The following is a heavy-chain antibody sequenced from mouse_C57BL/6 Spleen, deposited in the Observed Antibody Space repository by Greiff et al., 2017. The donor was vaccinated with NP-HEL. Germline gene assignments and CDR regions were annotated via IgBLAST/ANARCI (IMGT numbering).Heavy chain of an antibody. J-gene: IGHJ1*03. CDR3: AGGNHWYFDV. Sequence: QVQLQQPGAELVMPGASVKLSCKASGYTFTSYWMHWVKQRPGQGLEWIGEIDPSDSYTNYNQKFKGKSTLTVDKSSSTAYMQLSSLTSEDSAVYYCAGGNHWYFDVWGTGTTVTVSS. CDR1: GYTFTSYW. V-gene: IGHV1-69*01. D-gene: IGHD2-1*01. CDR2: IDPSDSYT.